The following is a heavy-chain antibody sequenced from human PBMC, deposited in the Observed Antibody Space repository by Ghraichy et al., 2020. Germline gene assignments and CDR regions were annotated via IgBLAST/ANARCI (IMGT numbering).Heavy chain of an antibody. CDR2: INHSGST. V-gene: IGHV4-34*01. Sequence: SETLSLTCAVYGGYFSGYYWSWIRQPPGKGLEWIGEINHSGSTNYNPSLKSRVTISVDTSKNQFSLKLSSVTAADTAVYYCARAPGYYDFWSGYFDYWGQGTLVTVSS. D-gene: IGHD3-3*01. CDR1: GGYFSGYY. J-gene: IGHJ4*02. CDR3: ARAPGYYDFWSGYFDY.